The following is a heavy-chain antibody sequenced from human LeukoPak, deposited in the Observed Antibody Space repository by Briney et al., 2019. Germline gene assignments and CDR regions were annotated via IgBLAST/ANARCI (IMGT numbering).Heavy chain of an antibody. V-gene: IGHV3-21*01. J-gene: IGHJ4*02. CDR1: GFTFSSYS. CDR3: ARDSAAGDIDY. CDR2: ISSSSSYI. Sequence: GGSLRLSCAASGFTFSSYSMNWVRQAPGKGLEWVSSISSSSSYIYYADPVKGRFTISRDNAKNSLYLQMNSLRAEDTAVYYCARDSAAGDIDYWGQGTLVTVSS. D-gene: IGHD6-13*01.